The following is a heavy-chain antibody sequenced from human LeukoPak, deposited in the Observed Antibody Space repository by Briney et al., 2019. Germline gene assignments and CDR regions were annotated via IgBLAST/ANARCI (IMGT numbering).Heavy chain of an antibody. D-gene: IGHD3-10*01. CDR2: ISSSSSYI. CDR1: GFTFSTYS. Sequence: GGSLRLSCVASGFTFSTYSMNWVRQAPGKGLEWVPSISSSSSYIYYADSVKGRFTISRDNARNSLYLQMNSLRAEDTAVYYCVRGKANYGSGSDVWGKGTTVTVSS. V-gene: IGHV3-21*01. CDR3: VRGKANYGSGSDV. J-gene: IGHJ6*04.